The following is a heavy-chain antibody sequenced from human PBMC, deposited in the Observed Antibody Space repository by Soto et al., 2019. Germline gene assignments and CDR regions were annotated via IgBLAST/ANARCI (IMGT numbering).Heavy chain of an antibody. J-gene: IGHJ4*02. V-gene: IGHV1-69*08. Sequence: QVQLVQSGAEVKKPGSSVKVSCKASGGTFSSYTISWVRQAPGQGLEWMGRIIPILGIANYAQKFQGRGTITADKSTSTAYMELSSWGSEDTAVYYCARDRGDGGEYYWGRGTLVTVSS. CDR2: IIPILGIA. CDR1: GGTFSSYT. D-gene: IGHD2-21*02. CDR3: ARDRGDGGEYY.